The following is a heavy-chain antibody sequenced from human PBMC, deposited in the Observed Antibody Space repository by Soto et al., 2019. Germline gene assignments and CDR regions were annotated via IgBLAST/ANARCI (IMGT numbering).Heavy chain of an antibody. CDR2: IYPGDSDT. Sequence: GESLKISCKGSGYSFTSYWIGWVRQMPGKGLEWMGIIYPGDSDTRYSPSFQGQVTISADKSISTAYLQWSSLKASDTAMYYCARRNGSDTAISSASSGYYYYMDVWGKGTTVTVSS. D-gene: IGHD5-18*01. CDR3: ARRNGSDTAISSASSGYYYYMDV. V-gene: IGHV5-51*01. J-gene: IGHJ6*03. CDR1: GYSFTSYW.